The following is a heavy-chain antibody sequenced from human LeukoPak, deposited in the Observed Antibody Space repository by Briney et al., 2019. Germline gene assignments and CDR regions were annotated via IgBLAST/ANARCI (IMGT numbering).Heavy chain of an antibody. CDR1: GYSFTSYW. D-gene: IGHD2-21*02. V-gene: IGHV5-51*01. CDR2: IYPGDSDT. J-gene: IGHJ4*02. Sequence: GESLKISCKGSGYSFTSYWIGWVRQMPGKGLEWMGIIYPGDSDTRYSPSFQGQVTISADKSISTAYLRWSSLKASDTAMHYCARQGYCGGDCYRGFDYWGQGTLVTVPS. CDR3: ARQGYCGGDCYRGFDY.